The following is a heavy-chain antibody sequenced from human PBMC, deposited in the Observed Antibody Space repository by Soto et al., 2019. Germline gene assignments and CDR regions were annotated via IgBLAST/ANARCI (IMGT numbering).Heavy chain of an antibody. CDR2: IDYSGST. Sequence: QVQLQESGPGLVKPSQTLSLTCTVSGGSISSGGYYWSWMRQHPGKGLEWIGYIDYSGSTYYNPSRKSGVTISLDTSKIQFPLKLSSVSAGDSAVYFCARSIDPWGQGTLVTVSS. V-gene: IGHV4-31*03. J-gene: IGHJ5*02. CDR3: ARSIDP. CDR1: GGSISSGGYY.